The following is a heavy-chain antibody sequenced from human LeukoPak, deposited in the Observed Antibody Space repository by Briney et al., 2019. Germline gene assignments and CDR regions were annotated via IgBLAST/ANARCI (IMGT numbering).Heavy chain of an antibody. CDR3: ARGLRPRPLLPKSVVPAATKYNWFDP. V-gene: IGHV4-31*03. CDR2: IYYSGST. D-gene: IGHD2-2*01. J-gene: IGHJ5*02. Sequence: PSETLSLTCTVSGGSISSGGYYWSWIRQHPGTGLEWIGYIYYSGSTYYNPSLKSRVTISVDTSKNQFSLKLSSVTAADTAVYYCARGLRPRPLLPKSVVPAATKYNWFDPWGQGTLVTVSS. CDR1: GGSISSGGYY.